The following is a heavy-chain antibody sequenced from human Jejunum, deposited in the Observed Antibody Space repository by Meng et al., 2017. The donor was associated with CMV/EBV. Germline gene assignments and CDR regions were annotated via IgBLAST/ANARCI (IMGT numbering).Heavy chain of an antibody. CDR3: SSSCSGATCYDYYGMDV. D-gene: IGHD2-15*01. J-gene: IGHJ6*02. Sequence: SGAAVHWVRPASGKVLEWVGRIRSKANNYATAYAASVKGRFTFSRDDSENTAYLQMNSLKTEDTAVYYCSSSCSGATCYDYYGMDVWGQGTTVTVSS. CDR2: IRSKANNYAT. CDR1: SGAA. V-gene: IGHV3-73*01.